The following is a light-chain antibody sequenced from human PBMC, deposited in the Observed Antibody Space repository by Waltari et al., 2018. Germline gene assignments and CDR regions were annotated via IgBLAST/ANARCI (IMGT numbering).Light chain of an antibody. CDR2: AVS. J-gene: IGKJ2*01. CDR1: QDLINY. CDR3: QQLKNYPQT. V-gene: IGKV1-9*01. Sequence: DVQVTQSPPFLAGSVGDRVTLTCRASQDLINYLGWDQLKLGEPPKLLIYAVSTLQSGVPSRFSGSGYGTEFTLTIASLQPEDIATYYCQQLKNYPQTFGRGTKLEIK.